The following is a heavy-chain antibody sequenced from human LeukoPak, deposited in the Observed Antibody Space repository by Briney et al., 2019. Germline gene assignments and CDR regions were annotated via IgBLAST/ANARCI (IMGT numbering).Heavy chain of an antibody. J-gene: IGHJ2*01. D-gene: IGHD5-24*01. Sequence: GGPLQISWKGSGYPFTSYWIGWVRQLHGKGLEWMGIIYPGDSDTRYRPSFQGQVTISANKSNSTAYLQWSGLEASDTAMYYGARSGYGYNRCYFDLWGRGTLVTVSS. CDR1: GYPFTSYW. V-gene: IGHV5-51*01. CDR2: IYPGDSDT. CDR3: ARSGYGYNRCYFDL.